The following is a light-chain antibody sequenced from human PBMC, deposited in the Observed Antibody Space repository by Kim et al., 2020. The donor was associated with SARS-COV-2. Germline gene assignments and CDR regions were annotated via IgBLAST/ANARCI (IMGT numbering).Light chain of an antibody. CDR2: AAS. V-gene: IGKV1-39*01. J-gene: IGKJ3*01. CDR1: QSISSH. Sequence: DIQMTQSPSSLSASVGDRVTITCRTSQSISSHLNWYHQKPGRAPKLLISAASTLQGGVPSRFSGSGSETDFTLTISSLQPDDFATYFCQQSYITPFTFGPGTKVDIK. CDR3: QQSYITPFT.